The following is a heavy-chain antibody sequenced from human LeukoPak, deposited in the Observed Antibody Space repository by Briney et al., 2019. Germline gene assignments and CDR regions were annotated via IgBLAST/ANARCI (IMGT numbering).Heavy chain of an antibody. J-gene: IGHJ2*01. V-gene: IGHV1-2*02. Sequence: ASVKVSCKASGYTFTGYYMHWVRQAPGQGLEWMGWINPNSGGRNHAQKFQGRVTMTRDTYISTAYMELSRLRSDDTAVYYCARLETKAATYWYFDLWGRGTLVTVSS. CDR3: ARLETKAATYWYFDL. CDR1: GYTFTGYY. D-gene: IGHD2-15*01. CDR2: INPNSGGR.